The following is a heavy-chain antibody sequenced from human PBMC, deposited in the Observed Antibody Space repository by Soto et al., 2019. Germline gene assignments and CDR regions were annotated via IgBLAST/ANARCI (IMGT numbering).Heavy chain of an antibody. Sequence: PGGSLRLSCAASGFAMRNYAMHWVRQAPGKRLDWVALISFDNYDKYYTESVEGRFTISRDNSRGRLFLEMNSLRAEDTALYFCVKSIGNSGTDSDYHDGLHIWGPGTMVTVSS. D-gene: IGHD5-12*01. J-gene: IGHJ4*03. CDR3: VKSIGNSGTDSDYHDGLHI. V-gene: IGHV3-30-3*01. CDR2: ISFDNYDK. CDR1: GFAMRNYA.